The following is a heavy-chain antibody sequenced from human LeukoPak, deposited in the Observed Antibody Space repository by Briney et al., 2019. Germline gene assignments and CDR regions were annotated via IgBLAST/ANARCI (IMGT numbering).Heavy chain of an antibody. CDR3: ARTYCSGGSCYGYHYFDY. V-gene: IGHV3-74*01. D-gene: IGHD2-15*01. CDR1: GFTFSSYW. CDR2: INSDGSST. J-gene: IGHJ4*02. Sequence: PGGSLRLSCAASGFTFSSYWMHWVRQAPGKGLVWVSRINSDGSSTSYADSVKGRFTISRDNAKNTLYLQTNSLRAEDTAVYYCARTYCSGGSCYGYHYFDYWGQGTLVTVSS.